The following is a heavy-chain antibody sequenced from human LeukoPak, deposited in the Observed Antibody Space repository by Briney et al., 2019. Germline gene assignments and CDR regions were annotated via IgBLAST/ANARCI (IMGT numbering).Heavy chain of an antibody. D-gene: IGHD1-1*01. J-gene: IGHJ3*02. CDR1: GYTLTELS. Sequence: ASVKVSCKVSGYTLTELSMHWVRQAPGKGLEWMGGFDPEDGETIYAQKFQGRVTMTEDTSTDTAYMELSSLRSGDTAVYYCATPVWNLFDAFDIWGQGTMVTVSS. V-gene: IGHV1-24*01. CDR2: FDPEDGET. CDR3: ATPVWNLFDAFDI.